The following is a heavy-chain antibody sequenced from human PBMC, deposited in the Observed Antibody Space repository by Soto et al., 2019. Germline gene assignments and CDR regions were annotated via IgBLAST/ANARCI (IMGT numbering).Heavy chain of an antibody. V-gene: IGHV1-3*04. D-gene: IGHD3-10*01. CDR3: ARDPWGGAVDAFDI. CDR1: GYNFTTYA. J-gene: IGHJ3*02. Sequence: ASVKVSCKASGYNFTTYAIHCVRQAPGQRLEWMGWINTGKGNTKYSQKFQGRVTITRDTSASTAYMDLSSLRSGDTAVYYCARDPWGGAVDAFDIWGQGTMVTVSS. CDR2: INTGKGNT.